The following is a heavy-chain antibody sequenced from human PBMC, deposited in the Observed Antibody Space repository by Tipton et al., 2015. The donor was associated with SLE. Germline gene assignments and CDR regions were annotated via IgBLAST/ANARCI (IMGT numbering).Heavy chain of an antibody. J-gene: IGHJ3*02. Sequence: AGLVKPSETLSLTCSVTGVSISSHYWSWFRQAPGKGLEWIAFVQYDGRNIHYADSVKGRFTISRDNSKDTLYLHMNSLTPDDAAVYYCAKGGDYGSGIYDAFDIWGQGTMVTVS. CDR2: VQYDGRNI. CDR1: GVSISSHY. D-gene: IGHD3-10*01. V-gene: IGHV3-30*02. CDR3: AKGGDYGSGIYDAFDI.